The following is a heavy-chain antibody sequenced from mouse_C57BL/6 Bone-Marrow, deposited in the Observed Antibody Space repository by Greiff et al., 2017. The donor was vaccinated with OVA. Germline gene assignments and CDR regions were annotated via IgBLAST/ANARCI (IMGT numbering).Heavy chain of an antibody. D-gene: IGHD2-4*01. CDR1: GFSLTSYG. CDR2: IWRGGST. J-gene: IGHJ1*03. V-gene: IGHV2-5*01. CDR3: AKNPPYDYDGGPYWYFDV. Sequence: QVQLKESGPGLVPPSQSLSITCTVSGFSLTSYGVHWVRQSPGKGLEWLGVIWRGGSTDYNAAFMSRLSITKDNSKSQVFFKMNSLQADDTAIYYCAKNPPYDYDGGPYWYFDVWGTGTTVTVSS.